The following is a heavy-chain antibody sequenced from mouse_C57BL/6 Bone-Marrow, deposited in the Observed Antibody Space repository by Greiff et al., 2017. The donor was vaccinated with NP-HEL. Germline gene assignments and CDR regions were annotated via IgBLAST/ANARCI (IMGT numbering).Heavy chain of an antibody. V-gene: IGHV1-15*01. D-gene: IGHD1-1*01. Sequence: QVQLQQSGAELVRPGASVTLSCKASGYTFTDYEMHWVKQTPVHGLEWIGAIDPETGGTAYNQKFKGKAILTADKSSSTAYMEIRSLTSEDSAVYYCTRRKLTYSWFAYWGQGTLVTVSA. CDR3: TRRKLTYSWFAY. CDR1: GYTFTDYE. CDR2: IDPETGGT. J-gene: IGHJ3*01.